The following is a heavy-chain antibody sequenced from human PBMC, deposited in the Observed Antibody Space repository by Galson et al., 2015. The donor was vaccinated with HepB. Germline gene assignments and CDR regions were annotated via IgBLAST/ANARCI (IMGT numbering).Heavy chain of an antibody. V-gene: IGHV3-30*02. Sequence: SLRLSCAASGFTFSSYGMHWVRQAPGKGLEWVAFIRYDGSNKYYADSVKGRLTISRDNSKNTLYLQMNSLRAEDTAVYYCAKDLHVYCGGDCYFNFDYWGQGTLVTVSS. D-gene: IGHD2-21*02. J-gene: IGHJ4*02. CDR2: IRYDGSNK. CDR3: AKDLHVYCGGDCYFNFDY. CDR1: GFTFSSYG.